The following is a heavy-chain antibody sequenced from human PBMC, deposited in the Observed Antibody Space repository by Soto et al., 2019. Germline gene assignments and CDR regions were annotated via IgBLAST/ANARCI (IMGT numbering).Heavy chain of an antibody. CDR2: ISYDGTEE. D-gene: IGHD3-3*02. J-gene: IGHJ4*01. CDR1: GLTFSSFG. CDR3: AKGRFDVVTISPFDH. V-gene: IGHV3-30*18. Sequence: LRLSCAASGLTFSSFGMHWVRQAPGKGLEWVAVISYDGTEEKYADSVKGRATVSRDNSKNTVYLQMNRLRGDDSAIYYCAKGRFDVVTISPFDHWGQGTLVTVSS.